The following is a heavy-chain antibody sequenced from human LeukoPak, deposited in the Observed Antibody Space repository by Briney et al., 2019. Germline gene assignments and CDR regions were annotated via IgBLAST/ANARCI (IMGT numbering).Heavy chain of an antibody. V-gene: IGHV4-59*08. CDR3: ARGLGDPWQQLVLNWFDP. J-gene: IGHJ5*02. CDR1: GGSISSYY. Sequence: SETLSLTCTVSGGSISSYYWSWIRQPPGKGLEWIGYIYYSGSTNYNPSLKSRVTMSVDTSKNQFSLKLSSVTAADTAVYYCARGLGDPWQQLVLNWFDPWGQGTLVTVSS. D-gene: IGHD6-13*01. CDR2: IYYSGST.